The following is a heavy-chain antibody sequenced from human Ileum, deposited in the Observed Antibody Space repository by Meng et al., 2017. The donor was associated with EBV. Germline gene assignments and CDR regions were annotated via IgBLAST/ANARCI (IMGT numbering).Heavy chain of an antibody. D-gene: IGHD6-19*01. V-gene: IGHV4-4*02. CDR3: ASFPPPGKQWLVTDY. J-gene: IGHJ4*02. CDR2: IYHSGST. Sequence: QVQLHEAGPGRVKPSGSRALPCAVSGGSIGSSNWWSWVRQPPGKGLEWIGEIYHSGSTNYTPSLKSRVTISVDKSKNQFSLKLSSVTAADTAVYYCASFPPPGKQWLVTDYWGQGTLVTVSS. CDR1: GGSIGSSNW.